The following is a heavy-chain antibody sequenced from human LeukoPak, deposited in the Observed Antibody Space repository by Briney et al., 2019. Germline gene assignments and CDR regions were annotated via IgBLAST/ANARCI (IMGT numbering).Heavy chain of an antibody. CDR2: ISSNGGGT. CDR1: GFTFSSYA. J-gene: IGHJ4*02. CDR3: ARSYSGSWYEHFDY. D-gene: IGHD6-13*01. Sequence: GGSLRLSCAASGFTFSSYAMHWVRQAPGKGLEYVSAISSNGGGTYYANSVKGRFTIFRDNSKDTLYLQMGSLRAEDMAVYYCARSYSGSWYEHFDYWGQGTLVTVSS. V-gene: IGHV3-64*01.